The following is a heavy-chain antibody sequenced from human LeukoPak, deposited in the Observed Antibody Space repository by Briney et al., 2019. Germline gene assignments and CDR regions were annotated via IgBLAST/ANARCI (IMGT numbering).Heavy chain of an antibody. D-gene: IGHD1-26*01. CDR3: ARGYSYFDY. CDR2: INHSGSP. Sequence: SETLSLTCTVCGGSFSGYYWTWIRQSPGKGLEWIGEINHSGSPNYNASLKSRVTISVDTSKNQFSLKLSSVTAADTAVYYCARGYSYFDYWGQGTLVTVSS. V-gene: IGHV4-34*01. CDR1: GGSFSGYY. J-gene: IGHJ4*02.